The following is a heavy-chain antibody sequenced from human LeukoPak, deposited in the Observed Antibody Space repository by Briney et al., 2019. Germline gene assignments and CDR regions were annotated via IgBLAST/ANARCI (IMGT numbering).Heavy chain of an antibody. CDR2: IIPIFGTA. V-gene: IGHV1-69*05. J-gene: IGHJ4*02. CDR1: GGTFSSYA. CDR3: ARARLAVAGTWCFDY. D-gene: IGHD6-19*01. Sequence: ASVKVSCKASGGTFSSYAISWVRQAPGQGLEWMGGIIPIFGTANYAQKFQGRVTITTDESTSTAYMELSSLRSEDTAVYYCARARLAVAGTWCFDYWGQGTLVTVSS.